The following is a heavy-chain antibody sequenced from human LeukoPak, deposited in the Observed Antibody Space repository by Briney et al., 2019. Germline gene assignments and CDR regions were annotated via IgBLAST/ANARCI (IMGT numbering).Heavy chain of an antibody. CDR3: ARGRVNRRWSGYFPFDY. J-gene: IGHJ4*02. Sequence: SETLSLTCTVSGGSISSGGYYWSWIRQPPGKGLEWIGEINHSGSTNYNPSLKSRVTISVDTSKNQFSLKLSSVTAADTAVYYCARGRVNRRWSGYFPFDYWGQGTLVTVSS. CDR1: GGSISSGGYY. D-gene: IGHD3-3*01. V-gene: IGHV4-39*07. CDR2: INHSGST.